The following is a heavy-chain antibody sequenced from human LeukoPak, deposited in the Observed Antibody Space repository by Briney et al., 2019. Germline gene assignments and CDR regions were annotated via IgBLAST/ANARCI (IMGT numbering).Heavy chain of an antibody. D-gene: IGHD3-16*01. J-gene: IGHJ6*04. CDR2: ISAYNGNT. CDR1: GYTFTSYG. V-gene: IGHV1-18*04. CDR3: ARISGGKGSHYNYYGMDV. Sequence: GASVRVSCKASGYTFTSYGISWVRQAPGQGLEWMGWISAYNGNTNYAQKLQGRVTMTTDTSTSTAYMELRSLRSDDTAVYYCARISGGKGSHYNYYGMDVWGKGTTVTVSS.